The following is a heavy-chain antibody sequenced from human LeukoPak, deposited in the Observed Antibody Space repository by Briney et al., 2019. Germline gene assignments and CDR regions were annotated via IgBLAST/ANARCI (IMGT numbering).Heavy chain of an antibody. CDR3: ARRPGN. D-gene: IGHD1-14*01. Sequence: GGSLRLSCVASGLAVGSNYMSWVRQAPGKGLEWVSLIYSGGAIRYADSVKGRFTTSRDSSKNTLFLQMNDLTVEDTARYYCARRPGNWGQGILVTVSS. J-gene: IGHJ4*02. V-gene: IGHV3-53*01. CDR2: IYSGGAI. CDR1: GLAVGSNY.